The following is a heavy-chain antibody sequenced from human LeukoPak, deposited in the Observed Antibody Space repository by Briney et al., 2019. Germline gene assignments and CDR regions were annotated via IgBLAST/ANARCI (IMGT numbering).Heavy chain of an antibody. CDR1: GFTFSSYS. Sequence: GGSLRLSCAASGFTFSSYSMNWVRQAPGKGLEWVANIKKDGSIKAYVDSVKGRFTISRDNAKNSVYLQMSSLTTEDTAIYYCARDTNFCPGDYWGQGTLVTVSS. J-gene: IGHJ4*02. V-gene: IGHV3-7*01. CDR2: IKKDGSIK. CDR3: ARDTNFCPGDY. D-gene: IGHD2/OR15-2a*01.